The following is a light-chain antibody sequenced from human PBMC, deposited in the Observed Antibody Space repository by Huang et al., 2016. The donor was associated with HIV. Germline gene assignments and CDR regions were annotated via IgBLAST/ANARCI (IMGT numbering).Light chain of an antibody. CDR3: QQRSNWRCT. J-gene: IGKJ4*01. CDR2: DAS. CDR1: QSVSSY. V-gene: IGKV3-11*01. Sequence: EIVLTQSPATLSLSPGERATLSCRASQSVSSYLAWYQQKPGQAPRLLIYDASNRATGIPARFSGSVSGTDFTLTISSLEPEDFAVYYCQQRSNWRCTFGGGTKVEIK.